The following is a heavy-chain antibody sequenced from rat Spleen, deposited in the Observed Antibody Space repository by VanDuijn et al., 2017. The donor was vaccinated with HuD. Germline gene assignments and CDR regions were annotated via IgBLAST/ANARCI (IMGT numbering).Heavy chain of an antibody. J-gene: IGHJ2*01. CDR3: TIDEDLWAFDY. V-gene: IGHV2-30*01. CDR1: GFSLTSYN. Sequence: QVQLKESGPGLVQPSQTLSLTCTVSGFSLTSYNVHWVRQPTGRGLEWMGIMWTDGSTVYNSAFKSRLSISRDTSKNQVLLKMNSLQTDDTAIYYCTIDEDLWAFDYWGQGVMVTVSS. D-gene: IGHD1-7*01. CDR2: MWTDGST.